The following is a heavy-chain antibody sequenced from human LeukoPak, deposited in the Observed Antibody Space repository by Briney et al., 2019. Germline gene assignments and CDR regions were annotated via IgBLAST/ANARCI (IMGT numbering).Heavy chain of an antibody. Sequence: SGTLSLTCTVSGASIRSSNYFWGWIRQAPGKGLEWIGNIFHSGSTTYNPSLKSRVTLSVDTSKNQFSLKLTSVTAADTAVYYCARGYSGSSGYYLAAYWGQGTLVTVSS. CDR2: IFHSGST. J-gene: IGHJ4*02. D-gene: IGHD3-22*01. CDR3: ARGYSGSSGYYLAAY. CDR1: GASIRSSNYF. V-gene: IGHV4-39*07.